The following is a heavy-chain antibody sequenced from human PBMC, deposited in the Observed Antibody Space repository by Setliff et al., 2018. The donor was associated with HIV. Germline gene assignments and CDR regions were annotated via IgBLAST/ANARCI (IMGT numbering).Heavy chain of an antibody. CDR1: GYIFTRYY. J-gene: IGHJ3*02. Sequence: ASVKVSCKASGYIFTRYYMHWVRQAPGQGLEWMGIINPSGGSTKYAEKFQDRVTMTRDTSTSTVYMELSSLRSEDTAVYYCARDVESEIGTITGVSDIWGRGTMVTVAS. CDR3: ARDVESEIGTITGVSDI. V-gene: IGHV1-46*01. CDR2: INPSGGST. D-gene: IGHD1-1*01.